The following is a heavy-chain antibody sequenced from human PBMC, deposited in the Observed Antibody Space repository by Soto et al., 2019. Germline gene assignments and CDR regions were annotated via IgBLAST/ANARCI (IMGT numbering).Heavy chain of an antibody. Sequence: ASVKVSCKASGYTFTSYAIHWVRQAPGQRLEWMGWINAGNGNTKYSQKFQGRVTITRDTSASTAYMELSSLRSEDTAVYYCARDSPTVPHLYCGGDCSIDPWGQGTLVTVSS. J-gene: IGHJ5*02. D-gene: IGHD2-21*02. CDR3: ARDSPTVPHLYCGGDCSIDP. V-gene: IGHV1-3*01. CDR1: GYTFTSYA. CDR2: INAGNGNT.